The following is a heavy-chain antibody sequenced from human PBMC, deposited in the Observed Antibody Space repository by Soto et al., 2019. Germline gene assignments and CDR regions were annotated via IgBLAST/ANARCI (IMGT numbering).Heavy chain of an antibody. J-gene: IGHJ4*02. V-gene: IGHV4-59*01. CDR1: AGPISDFY. Sequence: HVQLQESGPGLVKPSETLSLTCSVSAGPISDFYWSWIRQPPGKGLEWIGYIYQGGASDYNPSLKSRATMFVEPSKNQFSLKLTSVTAADTAGYYCAGVKRDLLDCWGQGTLVTVSS. CDR3: AGVKRDLLDC. CDR2: IYQGGAS. D-gene: IGHD3-16*01.